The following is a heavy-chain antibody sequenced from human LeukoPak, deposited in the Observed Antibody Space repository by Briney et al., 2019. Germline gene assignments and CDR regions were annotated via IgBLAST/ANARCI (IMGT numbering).Heavy chain of an antibody. V-gene: IGHV3-7*01. CDR2: IKQDGSEK. Sequence: PGGSLRLSCAASGFTFSNYWMSWVRQAPGKGLEWVANIKQDGSEKYYVDSVKGRFTISRDNAKNSLYLQMNSLRAEDTAVYYCARSVVSDFGYWGQGTLVTVSS. CDR3: ARSVVSDFGY. CDR1: GFTFSNYW. D-gene: IGHD2-2*01. J-gene: IGHJ4*02.